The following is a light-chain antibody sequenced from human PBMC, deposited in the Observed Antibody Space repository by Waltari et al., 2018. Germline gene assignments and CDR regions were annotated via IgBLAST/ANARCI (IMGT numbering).Light chain of an antibody. CDR2: KNN. V-gene: IGLV1-47*01. J-gene: IGLJ2*01. CDR3: ATWDASLGVL. Sequence: QSVLTQPPSTSGTPGQRVTISCSGSSSNIEINYVSWYQHLPGTTPKPPLYKNNQRPAGGPDRFSGSRSGTSASLAISGLRSEDEADYYCATWDASLGVLFGGGTKLTVL. CDR1: SSNIEINY.